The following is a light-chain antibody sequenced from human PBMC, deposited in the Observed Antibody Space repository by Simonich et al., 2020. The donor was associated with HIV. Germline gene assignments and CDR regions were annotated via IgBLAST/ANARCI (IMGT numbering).Light chain of an antibody. CDR1: QGISSW. J-gene: IGKJ1*01. CDR3: QQYYSYPWT. V-gene: IGKV1-12*02. CDR2: AAS. Sequence: DIQMTQSPSSVSASVGDRVTITCRASQGISSWLAWYQQKPGKAPKLLIYAASPLQSVVPSRFSGSGSGTDFTLTISCLQSEDFATYYCQQYYSYPWTFGQGTKVEIK.